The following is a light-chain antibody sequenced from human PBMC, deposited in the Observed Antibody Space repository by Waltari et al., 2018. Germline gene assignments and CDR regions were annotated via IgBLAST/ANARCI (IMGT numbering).Light chain of an antibody. J-gene: IGKJ2*01. Sequence: EIVLTQSRATLSLSPWDRATLSCRASQSVSSYLAWYQQKPGQAPRLLIYDASNRATGIPARFSGSGSGTDFTLTISSLEPEDFAVYYCQQRSNWPLSFGQGTKLEIK. CDR3: QQRSNWPLS. CDR1: QSVSSY. V-gene: IGKV3-11*01. CDR2: DAS.